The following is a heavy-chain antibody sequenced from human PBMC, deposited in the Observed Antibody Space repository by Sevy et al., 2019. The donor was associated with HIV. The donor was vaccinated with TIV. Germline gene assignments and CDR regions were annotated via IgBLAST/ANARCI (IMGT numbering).Heavy chain of an antibody. CDR2: IKQDGSEK. J-gene: IGHJ4*02. D-gene: IGHD6-13*01. Sequence: GSLRLSCAASGFTFSTYWMTWVRQAPGKGLEWVANIKQDGSEKYYAESVKGRLTVSRDNTKNSLYLQLNSLRAEDTAIYYWARAPVGSGWYFPRGIDYWGQGTLVTVSS. CDR3: ARAPVGSGWYFPRGIDY. CDR1: GFTFSTYW. V-gene: IGHV3-7*01.